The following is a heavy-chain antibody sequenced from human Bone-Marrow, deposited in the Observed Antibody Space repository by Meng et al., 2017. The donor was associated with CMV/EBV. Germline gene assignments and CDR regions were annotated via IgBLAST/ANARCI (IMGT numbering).Heavy chain of an antibody. J-gene: IGHJ4*02. D-gene: IGHD3-22*01. CDR3: AILHYYDSSGYCDY. CDR2: ISSSSSTI. CDR1: GFTFSSYS. V-gene: IGHV3-48*04. Sequence: GESLKIPCAASGFTFSSYSMNWVRQAPGKGLEWVSYISSSSSTIYYADSVKGRFTISRDNAKNSLYLQMNSLRAEDQAVYYCAILHYYDSSGYCDYWGQGTLVTVSS.